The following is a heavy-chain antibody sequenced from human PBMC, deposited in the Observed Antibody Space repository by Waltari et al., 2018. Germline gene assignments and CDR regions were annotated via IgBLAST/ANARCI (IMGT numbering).Heavy chain of an antibody. Sequence: QVQXXXSGPGLVKPSETLSLXCAXSXXSXSSXYYWGWIRRXPGKGLRWIGSIYYSAXTYYNPPLKSRVTISVDTSKTXXXLKLGSETAAXXAXXXCARQNXRLXEGAXYXGQGTLXXXXS. J-gene: IGHJ4*02. V-gene: IGHV4-38-2*01. CDR1: XXSXSSXYY. CDR2: IYYSAXT. CDR3: ARQNXRLXEGAXY.